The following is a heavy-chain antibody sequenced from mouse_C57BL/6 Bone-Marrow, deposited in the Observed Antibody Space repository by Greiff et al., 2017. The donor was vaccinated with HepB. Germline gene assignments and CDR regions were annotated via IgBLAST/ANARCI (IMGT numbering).Heavy chain of an antibody. V-gene: IGHV1-26*01. D-gene: IGHD1-1*01. CDR1: YTFTDYY. J-gene: IGHJ1*03. CDR2: INPNNGGT. Sequence: VQLQQSGPELVKPGASVKISCKAGYTFTDYYMNWVKQSHGKSLEWIGDINPNNGGTSYNQKFKGKATLTVDKSSSTAYMELRSLTSEDSAVYYCARDTTVALDVWGTGTTVTVSS. CDR3: ARDTTVALDV.